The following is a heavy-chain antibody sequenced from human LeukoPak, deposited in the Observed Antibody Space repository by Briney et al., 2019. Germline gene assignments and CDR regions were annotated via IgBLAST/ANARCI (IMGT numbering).Heavy chain of an antibody. CDR3: ARDFGGPYCTNGVCADY. CDR1: GGSISSSSYY. D-gene: IGHD2-8*01. Sequence: SETLSLTCTVSGGSISSSSYYWGWIRQPPGKGLEWIGSIYYSGSTYYNPSLKSRVTISVDTSKNQFSLKLSSVTAADTAVYYCARDFGGPYCTNGVCADYWGQGTLVTVSS. CDR2: IYYSGST. V-gene: IGHV4-39*07. J-gene: IGHJ4*02.